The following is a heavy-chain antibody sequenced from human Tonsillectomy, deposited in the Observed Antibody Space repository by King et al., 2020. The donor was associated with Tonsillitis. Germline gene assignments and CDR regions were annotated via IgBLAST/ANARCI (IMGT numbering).Heavy chain of an antibody. CDR3: AKDLGGTLGELSFGFDY. D-gene: IGHD3-16*02. J-gene: IGHJ4*02. Sequence: VQLVESGGGLVQPGRSLRLSCAASGFTFDDYAMHWVWQAPGKGLEWVSGISWNSGSIGYADSVKGRFTISRDNAKNSLYLQMNSLRAEDTALYYCAKDLGGTLGELSFGFDYWGQGTLVTVSS. CDR2: ISWNSGSI. CDR1: GFTFDDYA. V-gene: IGHV3-9*01.